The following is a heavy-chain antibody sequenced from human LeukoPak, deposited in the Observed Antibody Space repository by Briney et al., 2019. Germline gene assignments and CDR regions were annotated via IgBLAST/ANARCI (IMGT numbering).Heavy chain of an antibody. CDR3: ARLGASAFDY. J-gene: IGHJ4*02. Sequence: SETLSLTCTVSGGSISSSSSYWGWIRQPPGKGLEWIGSIYYSGSTYYNPSLKSRVTISVDTSKNQFSLKLSSVTAADTAVYYCARLGASAFDYWGQGTLVTVSS. CDR1: GGSISSSSSY. CDR2: IYYSGST. D-gene: IGHD6-6*01. V-gene: IGHV4-39*01.